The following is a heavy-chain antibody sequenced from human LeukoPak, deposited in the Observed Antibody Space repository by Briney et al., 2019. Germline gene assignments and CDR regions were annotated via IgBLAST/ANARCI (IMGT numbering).Heavy chain of an antibody. D-gene: IGHD4/OR15-4a*01. CDR1: GYTFTIYY. V-gene: IGHV1-46*01. J-gene: IGHJ6*02. CDR2: INPTGGST. CDR3: ARADYAVIRGDYYYYGMDV. Sequence: GASVKVSCKASGYTFTIYYIHWVRQAPGQGLEWMGIINPTGGSTSYAQKFQGRVTMTRDTSTSTVYMELSGLRSEDTAVYYCARADYAVIRGDYYYYGMDVWGQGTTVTVSS.